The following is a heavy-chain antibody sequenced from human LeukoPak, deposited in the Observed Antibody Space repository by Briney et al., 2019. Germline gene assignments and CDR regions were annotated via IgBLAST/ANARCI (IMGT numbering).Heavy chain of an antibody. CDR2: IIPILGIA. J-gene: IGHJ4*02. V-gene: IGHV1-69*04. CDR3: ARDVDLGYCSGGSCYSGDY. D-gene: IGHD2-15*01. CDR1: GGTFSSYA. Sequence: SVKASCKASGGTFSSYAISWVRQAPGQGLEWMGRIIPILGIANYAQKFQGRVTITADKSTSTAYMELSSLRSEDTAVYYCARDVDLGYCSGGSCYSGDYWGQGTLVTVSS.